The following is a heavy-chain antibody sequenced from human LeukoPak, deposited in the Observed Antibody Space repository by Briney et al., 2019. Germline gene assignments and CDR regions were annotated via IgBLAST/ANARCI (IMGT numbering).Heavy chain of an antibody. CDR2: ASFDGEIT. CDR1: GFTFSNFG. V-gene: IGHV3-30*03. CDR3: ATKPTGGDY. J-gene: IGHJ4*02. D-gene: IGHD1-26*01. Sequence: GGSLRLSCTASGFTFSNFGMHWVRQAPGKGLEWVAVASFDGEITYYADSVKGRFTISRDNSKNTLYLQMNSLRAEDTAVYYCATKPTGGDYWGQGTLVTVSS.